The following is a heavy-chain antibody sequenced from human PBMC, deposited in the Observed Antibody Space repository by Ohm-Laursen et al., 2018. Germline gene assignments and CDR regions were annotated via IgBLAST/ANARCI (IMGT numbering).Heavy chain of an antibody. CDR3: AKDLLAAPDYYGMDV. CDR1: GFTFDDYA. V-gene: IGHV3-9*01. CDR2: ISWNSGSI. D-gene: IGHD6-13*01. Sequence: SLRLSCSASGFTFDDYAMHWVRQAPGKGLEWVSGISWNSGSIGYADSVKGRFTISRDNARSSLDLQMNSLRVEDTALYYCAKDLLAAPDYYGMDVWGQGTTVTVSS. J-gene: IGHJ6*02.